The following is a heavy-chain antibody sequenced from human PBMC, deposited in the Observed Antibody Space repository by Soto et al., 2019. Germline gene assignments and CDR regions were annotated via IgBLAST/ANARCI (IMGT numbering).Heavy chain of an antibody. CDR1: GFTFSSYA. V-gene: IGHV3-23*01. Sequence: EVQLLESGGGLVQPGGSLRLSCAASGFTFSSYAMSWVRQAPGKGLEWVSAISGSGGRTYYADSVKGRFTISRDNSKNTLYLQMNSLRAEDTAVYYCAKDPFQGGLFDYWGQGTLVTVSS. CDR3: AKDPFQGGLFDY. J-gene: IGHJ4*02. D-gene: IGHD3-16*01. CDR2: ISGSGGRT.